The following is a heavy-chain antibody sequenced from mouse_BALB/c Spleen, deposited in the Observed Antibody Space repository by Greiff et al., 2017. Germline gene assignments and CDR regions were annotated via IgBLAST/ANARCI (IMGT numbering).Heavy chain of an antibody. CDR2: IYPYNGGT. Sequence: EVKVVESGPELVKPGASVKISCKASGYTFTDYNMHWVKQSHGKSLEWIGYIYPYNGGTGYNQKFKSKATLTVDNSSSTAYMELRSLTSEDSAVYYCARQGLSRAMDYWGQGTSVTVSS. D-gene: IGHD3-3*01. J-gene: IGHJ4*01. CDR3: ARQGLSRAMDY. CDR1: GYTFTDYN. V-gene: IGHV1S29*02.